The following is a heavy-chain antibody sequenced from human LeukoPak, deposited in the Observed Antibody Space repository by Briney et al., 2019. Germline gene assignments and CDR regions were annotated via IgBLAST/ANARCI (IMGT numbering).Heavy chain of an antibody. CDR1: GHTFTGYY. D-gene: IGHD3-10*01. CDR3: ARDRVTMVRGVIMIRGFGY. J-gene: IGHJ4*02. Sequence: ASVKVSCKASGHTFTGYYMHWVRQAPGQGLEWMGWINPNSGGTDYAQNFQGRVTMTRDTSITTAYMELSRLRSDDTAVYYCARDRVTMVRGVIMIRGFGYWGQGTLVTVSS. V-gene: IGHV1-2*02. CDR2: INPNSGGT.